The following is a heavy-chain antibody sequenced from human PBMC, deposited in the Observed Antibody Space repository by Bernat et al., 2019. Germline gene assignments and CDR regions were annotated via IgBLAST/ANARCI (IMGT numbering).Heavy chain of an antibody. CDR3: ATPSNFYLGGDYYGMDV. CDR2: IYYSGST. V-gene: IGHV4-39*01. Sequence: QLQLQESGPGLVKPSETLSLTCTVSGGSISSSSYYWGWIRQPPGKGLEWIGSIYYSGSTYYNPSLKSRVTISVDTSKNQFSLKLSSVTAADTAVYYCATPSNFYLGGDYYGMDVWGQGTTVTVSS. J-gene: IGHJ6*02. CDR1: GGSISSSSYY. D-gene: IGHD3-10*01.